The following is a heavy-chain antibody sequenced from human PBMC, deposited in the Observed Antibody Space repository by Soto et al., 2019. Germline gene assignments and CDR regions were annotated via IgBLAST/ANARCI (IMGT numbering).Heavy chain of an antibody. V-gene: IGHV3-64*01. CDR1: GFTFSSYA. Sequence: GGSLRLSCAASGFTFSSYAMHWVRQAPGKGLEYVSAISSNGGSTYYANSVEGRFTISRDNFKNTLYLQMGSLRAEDMAVYYCARAGTPYYDFWSGYPRSDAFERWGQGTMVTVSS. D-gene: IGHD3-3*01. CDR2: ISSNGGST. J-gene: IGHJ3*02. CDR3: ARAGTPYYDFWSGYPRSDAFER.